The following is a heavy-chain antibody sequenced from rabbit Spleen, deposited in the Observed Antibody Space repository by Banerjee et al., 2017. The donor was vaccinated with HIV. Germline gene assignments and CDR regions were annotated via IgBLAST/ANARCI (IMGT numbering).Heavy chain of an antibody. CDR2: MVPDSGQT. CDR3: ARDTSSSFSSYGMDL. Sequence: QEQLVESGGGLVQPEGSLTLTCTASGFSFSSNYYMCWVRQAPGKGPEWIACMVPDSGQTWYASWAKGRFTISKTSSTTVTLQMTRLTAADTATYFCARDTSSSFSSYGMDLWGQGTLVTVS. CDR1: GFSFSSNYY. V-gene: IGHV1S45*01. J-gene: IGHJ3*01. D-gene: IGHD1-1*01.